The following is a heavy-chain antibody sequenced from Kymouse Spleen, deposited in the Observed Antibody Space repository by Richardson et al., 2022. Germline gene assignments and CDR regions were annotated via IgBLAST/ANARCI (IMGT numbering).Heavy chain of an antibody. J-gene: IGHJ4*02. V-gene: IGHV3-30*18. CDR1: GFTFSSYG. CDR2: ISYDGSNK. CDR3: AILELKPNY. D-gene: IGHD1-7*01. Sequence: QVQLVESGGGVVQPGRSLRLSCAASGFTFSSYGMHWVRQAPGKGLEWVAVISYDGSNKYYADSVKGRFTISRDNSKNTLYLQMNSLRAEDTAVYYCAILELKPNYWGQGTLVTVSS.